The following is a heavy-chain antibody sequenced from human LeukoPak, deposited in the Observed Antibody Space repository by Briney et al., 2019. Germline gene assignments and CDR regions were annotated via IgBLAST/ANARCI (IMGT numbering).Heavy chain of an antibody. CDR3: ASRPNRRDASEDY. CDR2: IYYSGST. Sequence: SETLSLTPTHSGGSISRHYRRWMRQPPGKELEGIGYIYYSGSTDYNPSLKSRVTISVDTSMNQFSLKLSSVTAADTAVYYCASRPNRRDASEDYWGQGTLVTVSS. V-gene: IGHV4-59*11. CDR1: GGSISRHY. J-gene: IGHJ4*02.